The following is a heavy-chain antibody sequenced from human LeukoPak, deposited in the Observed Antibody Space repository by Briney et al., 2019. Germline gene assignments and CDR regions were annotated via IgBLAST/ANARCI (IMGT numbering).Heavy chain of an antibody. D-gene: IGHD1-26*01. J-gene: IGHJ6*03. CDR1: GFIFRSHG. CDR3: ARDRHSGSYPYYYYYMDV. Sequence: GGSLRLSCASSGFIFRSHGMHWVRQAPGKGLEWVALISYDGSDKYYADSVKGRFTISRDNSKNTLYLQMNSLRAEDTAVYYCARDRHSGSYPYYYYYMDVWGKGTTVTISS. CDR2: ISYDGSDK. V-gene: IGHV3-30*03.